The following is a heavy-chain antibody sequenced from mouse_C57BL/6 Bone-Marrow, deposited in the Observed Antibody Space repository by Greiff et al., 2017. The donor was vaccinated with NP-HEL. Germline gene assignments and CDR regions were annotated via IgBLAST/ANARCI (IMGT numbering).Heavy chain of an antibody. CDR3: AGDTYGTRYFDV. D-gene: IGHD1-1*01. Sequence: VQLQESGPGLVKPSQSLFLTCSITGFPITSGYYWIWIRQSPGKPLEWMGYITHSGETFYNPSLQSPISITRETSKNQFFLQLNSVTTEDTAMYYCAGDTYGTRYFDVWGTGTTVTVSS. CDR1: GFPITSGYY. CDR2: ITHSGET. V-gene: IGHV12-3*01. J-gene: IGHJ1*03.